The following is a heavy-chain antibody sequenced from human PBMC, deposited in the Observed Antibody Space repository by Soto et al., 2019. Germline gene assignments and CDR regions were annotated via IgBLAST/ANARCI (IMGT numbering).Heavy chain of an antibody. V-gene: IGHV3-23*01. CDR2: ISGSGGST. Sequence: GGSLRLSCAASGFTFSSYAMSWVRQAPGKGLEWVSAISGSGGSTYYADSVKGRFTISRDNSKNTLYLQMNSLRAEDTAVYYCAKDVGPYDILTGYLNWGQGTLVTVSS. D-gene: IGHD3-9*01. J-gene: IGHJ4*02. CDR1: GFTFSSYA. CDR3: AKDVGPYDILTGYLN.